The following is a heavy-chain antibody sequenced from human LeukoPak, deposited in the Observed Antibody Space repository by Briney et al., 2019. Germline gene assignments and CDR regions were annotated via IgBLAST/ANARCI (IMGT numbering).Heavy chain of an antibody. D-gene: IGHD3-10*01. CDR1: GFTFSSYW. CDR3: AKDQFKPSGITMLRGVRGYYYNMDV. Sequence: GGSLRLSCAASGFTFSSYWMSWVRQAPGKGLEWVANIKQDGSEKYYVDSVKGRFTISRDNAKNTLYLQMNSLRAEDTAVYYCAKDQFKPSGITMLRGVRGYYYNMDVWGKGTTVTISS. J-gene: IGHJ6*03. V-gene: IGHV3-7*01. CDR2: IKQDGSEK.